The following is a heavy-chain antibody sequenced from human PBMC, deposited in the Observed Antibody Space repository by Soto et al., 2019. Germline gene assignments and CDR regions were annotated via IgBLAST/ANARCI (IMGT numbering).Heavy chain of an antibody. J-gene: IGHJ4*02. CDR1: GFTFSSYS. V-gene: IGHV3-48*01. D-gene: IGHD5-18*01. CDR2: ISSSSSTI. CDR3: ARPQTSGHIYGFPY. Sequence: GGSLRLSCAASGFTFSSYSMNWVRQAPGKGLEWVSYISSSSSTIYYADSVKGRFTISRDNAKNSLYLQMNSLRAEDTAVYYCARPQTSGHIYGFPYWGQGTLVTVSS.